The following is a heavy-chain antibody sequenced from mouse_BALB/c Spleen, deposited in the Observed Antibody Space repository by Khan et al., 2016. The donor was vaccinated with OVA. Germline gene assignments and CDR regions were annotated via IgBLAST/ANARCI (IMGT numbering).Heavy chain of an antibody. Sequence: QIQLVQSGPELKKPGETVKISCKASGYTFTNYGMNWVKQAPGKGLKWMGWINTYTGEPTYTDDFKGRFAFSSETSASTAYLQINNLKNEDMATYFCARRRGNFDFDYWGQGTTLTVSS. D-gene: IGHD2-1*01. V-gene: IGHV9-1*02. J-gene: IGHJ2*01. CDR3: ARRRGNFDFDY. CDR2: INTYTGEP. CDR1: GYTFTNYG.